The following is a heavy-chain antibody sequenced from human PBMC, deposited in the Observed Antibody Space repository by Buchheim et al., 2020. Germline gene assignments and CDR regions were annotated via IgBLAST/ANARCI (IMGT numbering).Heavy chain of an antibody. CDR1: GYTFRSYD. V-gene: IGHV1-18*01. Sequence: QVQLVQSGSDVKKPGASVKVSCKASGYTFRSYDISWVRQAPGQGLEWLGRIAASSATTHYIEKIQGRVTMTTDTSTDTAYLELRSLRSDDTAIYYCARVRKYNGYDHFDYWGQGTL. CDR3: ARVRKYNGYDHFDY. D-gene: IGHD5-12*01. J-gene: IGHJ4*02. CDR2: IAASSATT.